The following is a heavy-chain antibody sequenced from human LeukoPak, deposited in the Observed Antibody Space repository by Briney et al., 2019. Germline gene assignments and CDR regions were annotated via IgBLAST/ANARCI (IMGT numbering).Heavy chain of an antibody. CDR3: ASGFTMIVVDNGFDL. J-gene: IGHJ5*02. Sequence: SETLSLTCTVSGGSISSSSYYWGWIRQPPGKGLEWIGSIYYSGSTYYNPSLKSRVTISVDTSKNQFSLKLSSVTAADTAVYYCASGFTMIVVDNGFDLWGQGTLVTVSS. CDR1: GGSISSSSYY. D-gene: IGHD3-22*01. V-gene: IGHV4-39*01. CDR2: IYYSGST.